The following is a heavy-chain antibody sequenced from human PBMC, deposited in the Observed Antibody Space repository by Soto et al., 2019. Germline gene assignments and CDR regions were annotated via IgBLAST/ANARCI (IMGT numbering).Heavy chain of an antibody. J-gene: IGHJ2*01. CDR2: IIPIFGTA. Sequence: SVKVSCKASGGTFSSYAISWVRQAPGQGLEWMGGIIPIFGTANYAQKFQGRVTITADESTSTAYMELSSLRSEDTAVYYCAREWAVGGANWYFDLWGRGTRVT. D-gene: IGHD1-26*01. CDR1: GGTFSSYA. V-gene: IGHV1-69*13. CDR3: AREWAVGGANWYFDL.